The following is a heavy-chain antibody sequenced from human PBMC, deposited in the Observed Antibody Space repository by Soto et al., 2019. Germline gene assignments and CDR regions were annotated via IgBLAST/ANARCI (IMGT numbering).Heavy chain of an antibody. Sequence: ASVKVSCKASGYTFTSYAMHWVRQAPGQRLEWMGWINAGNGNTKYSQKFQGRVTITRDTSASTAYMELSSLRSEDTAVYYCARDLSWRLPPDYWGQGTLVTVSS. V-gene: IGHV1-3*01. CDR3: ARDLSWRLPPDY. D-gene: IGHD5-12*01. J-gene: IGHJ4*02. CDR2: INAGNGNT. CDR1: GYTFTSYA.